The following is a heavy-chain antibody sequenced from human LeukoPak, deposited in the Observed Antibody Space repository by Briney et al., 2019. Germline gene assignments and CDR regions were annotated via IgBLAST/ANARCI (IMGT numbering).Heavy chain of an antibody. D-gene: IGHD1-26*01. Sequence: ASVKVSCKTSGYTFTSYGVSWVRQAPGQGLEWMGWIGTHNGNTNYAQKFQGRVIMTTDTSTSTAYMELMSLRSDDTAVFYCAEGPGGSYYLYWGQGTLVTVSS. V-gene: IGHV1-18*01. CDR3: AEGPGGSYYLY. CDR1: GYTFTSYG. CDR2: IGTHNGNT. J-gene: IGHJ4*02.